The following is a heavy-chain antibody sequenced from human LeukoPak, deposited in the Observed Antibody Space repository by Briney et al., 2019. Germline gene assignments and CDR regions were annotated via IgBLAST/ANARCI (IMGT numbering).Heavy chain of an antibody. Sequence: ASVKVSCKASGYTFTSYDINWVRQATGQGLEWMGWMNPNSGNTGYAQKYQGRVTMTRNTSISTAYMELSSLRSEDTAAYYCARVGNGGSHADYWGQGTLVTVSS. V-gene: IGHV1-8*01. CDR3: ARVGNGGSHADY. CDR1: GYTFTSYD. J-gene: IGHJ4*02. D-gene: IGHD2-15*01. CDR2: MNPNSGNT.